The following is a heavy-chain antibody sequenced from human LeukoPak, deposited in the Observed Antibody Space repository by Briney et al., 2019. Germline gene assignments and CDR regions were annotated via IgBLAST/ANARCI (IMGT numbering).Heavy chain of an antibody. D-gene: IGHD6-13*01. Sequence: ASVKVSCKTSGFTFTSYGISWARQAPGQGLEWVGWISGYNGNTNYAQKFRGRLTMTTDTSTTTAYMELRSLRSDDTAVYYCAKDRSSSAREDWGQGTLVTVSS. J-gene: IGHJ4*02. CDR2: ISGYNGNT. CDR3: AKDRSSSARED. V-gene: IGHV1-18*01. CDR1: GFTFTSYG.